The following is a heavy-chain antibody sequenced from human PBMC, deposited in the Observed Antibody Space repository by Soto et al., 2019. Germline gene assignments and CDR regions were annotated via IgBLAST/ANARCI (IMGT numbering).Heavy chain of an antibody. Sequence: GASVKVSCKASGVTFSSYAISWVRQAPGQGLEWMGGIIPIFGTANYAQKFQGRVTITADESTSTAYMELSSLRSEDTAVYYCARNEGSGYPSYSGWFDPWGQGTLVTVSS. CDR3: ARNEGSGYPSYSGWFDP. V-gene: IGHV1-69*13. CDR2: IIPIFGTA. D-gene: IGHD3-22*01. J-gene: IGHJ5*02. CDR1: GVTFSSYA.